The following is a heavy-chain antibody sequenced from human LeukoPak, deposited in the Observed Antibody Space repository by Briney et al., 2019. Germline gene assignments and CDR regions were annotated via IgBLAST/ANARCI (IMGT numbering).Heavy chain of an antibody. CDR3: ARDLLRGGYDFDVVEWGYYYYGMDV. J-gene: IGHJ6*02. CDR1: GGTFSSYA. V-gene: IGHV1-69*04. D-gene: IGHD5-12*01. Sequence: ASVKVSCKASGGTFSSYAISWVRQAPGQGLEWMGRIIPILGIANYAQKFQGRVTITADKSTSTAYMELSSLRSEDTAVYYCARDLLRGGYDFDVVEWGYYYYGMDVWGQGTTVTVSS. CDR2: IIPILGIA.